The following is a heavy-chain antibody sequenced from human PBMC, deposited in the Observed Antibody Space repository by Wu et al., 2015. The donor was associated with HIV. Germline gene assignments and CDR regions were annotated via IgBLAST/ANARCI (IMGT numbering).Heavy chain of an antibody. J-gene: IGHJ6*02. D-gene: IGHD6-19*01. CDR1: GDTFSTDD. V-gene: IGHV1-69*13. Sequence: QVQLVQSGAEVKKPGSSVKVSCKSFGDTFSTDDIHWVRQAPGQGPEWMGRIIPMFGTTNYAQRFLGRVTISADESTSTAYMELSSLRSKDTAAYYCARVVGSSGRDYSYQGMDVWGQGTTVTVSS. CDR3: ARVVGSSGRDYSYQGMDV. CDR2: IIPMFGTT.